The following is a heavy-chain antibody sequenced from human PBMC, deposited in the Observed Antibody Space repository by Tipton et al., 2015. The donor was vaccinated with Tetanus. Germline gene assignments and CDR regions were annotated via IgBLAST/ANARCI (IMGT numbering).Heavy chain of an antibody. CDR1: GFTFSSYA. CDR2: ISSSSNYI. V-gene: IGHV3-21*01. D-gene: IGHD4-11*01. Sequence: RLSCAASGFTFSSYAMSWVRQAPGKGLEWVSAISSSSNYIAYAESVRGRFTVSRDNAKKSLYLEMNSLRVEDTAIYYCARPLQGSYAMDVWGQGTTVAVSS. J-gene: IGHJ6*02. CDR3: ARPLQGSYAMDV.